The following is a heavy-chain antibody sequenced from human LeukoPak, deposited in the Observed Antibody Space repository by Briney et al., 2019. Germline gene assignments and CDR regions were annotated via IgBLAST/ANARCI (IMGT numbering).Heavy chain of an antibody. V-gene: IGHV1-18*01. CDR2: ISAYNGNT. D-gene: IGHD3-9*01. J-gene: IGHJ4*02. CDR1: GYTFTSYG. Sequence: ASVKVSCKASGYTFTSYGISWVRQAPGQGLEWMGRISAYNGNTNYAQKLQGRVTMTTDTSTSTAYMELRSLRSDDTAVYYCARNYDILTGSPFDYWGQGTLVTVSS. CDR3: ARNYDILTGSPFDY.